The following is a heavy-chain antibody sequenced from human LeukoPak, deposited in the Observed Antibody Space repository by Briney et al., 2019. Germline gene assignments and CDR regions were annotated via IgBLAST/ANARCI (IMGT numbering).Heavy chain of an antibody. CDR3: ARGGDSSSWYSWFDP. Sequence: SETLSLTCTVSGGSISSYYWSWIRQPPGKGLEWIGYIYYSGSTNYNPSLKSRVTISVDTSKSQFSLKLSSVTAADTAVYYCARGGDSSSWYSWFDPWGQGTLVTVSS. CDR2: IYYSGST. J-gene: IGHJ5*02. D-gene: IGHD6-13*01. V-gene: IGHV4-59*01. CDR1: GGSISSYY.